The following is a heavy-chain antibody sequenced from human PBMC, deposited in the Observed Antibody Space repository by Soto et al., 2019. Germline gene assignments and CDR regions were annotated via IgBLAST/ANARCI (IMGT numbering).Heavy chain of an antibody. D-gene: IGHD3-9*01. J-gene: IGHJ6*02. V-gene: IGHV3-23*01. Sequence: GGSLRLSCAASGFTFSSYAMSWVRQAPGKGLEWVSAISGSGGSTYYADSVKGRFTISRDNSKNTLYLQMNSLSAEDTVVYYCAKGLFYVIFTGYYSPYYYYGMDVWGQGTTVTVSS. CDR2: ISGSGGST. CDR1: GFTFSSYA. CDR3: AKGLFYVIFTGYYSPYYYYGMDV.